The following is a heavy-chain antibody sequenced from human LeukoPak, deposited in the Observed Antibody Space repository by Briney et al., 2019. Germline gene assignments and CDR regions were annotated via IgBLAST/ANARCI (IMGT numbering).Heavy chain of an antibody. CDR1: GFTFSSYG. D-gene: IGHD3-22*01. Sequence: GRSLRLSCAASGFTFSSYGMHWVRQAPGKGLEWVAVISYDGSNKYYADSVKGRFTISRDNSKNTLYLQMNSLRAEDTAVYYCAREDSSGRYYFDYWGQGTLVTVSS. J-gene: IGHJ4*02. CDR3: AREDSSGRYYFDY. V-gene: IGHV3-33*01. CDR2: ISYDGSNK.